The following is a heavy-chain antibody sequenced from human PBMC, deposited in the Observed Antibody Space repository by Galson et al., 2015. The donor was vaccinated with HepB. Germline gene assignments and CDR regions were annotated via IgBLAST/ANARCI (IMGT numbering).Heavy chain of an antibody. CDR3: AKDCGGDCYSYY. Sequence: SLRLSCAASGFTFSSYGMHWVRQAPGKGLEWVAVISYDGSNKYYADSVKGRFTISRDNSKNTPYLQMNSLRAEDTAVYYCAKDCGGDCYSYYWGQGTLVTVSS. CDR1: GFTFSSYG. J-gene: IGHJ4*02. V-gene: IGHV3-30*18. D-gene: IGHD2-21*01. CDR2: ISYDGSNK.